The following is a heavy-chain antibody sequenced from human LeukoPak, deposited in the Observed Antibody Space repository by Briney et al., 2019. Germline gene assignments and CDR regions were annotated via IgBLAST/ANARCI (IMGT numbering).Heavy chain of an antibody. CDR1: GGSVSSGNYY. CDR2: IYSSGST. J-gene: IGHJ4*02. V-gene: IGHV4-61*01. CDR3: ARSAAMDADFDY. D-gene: IGHD6-25*01. Sequence: SETLSLTCIVSGGSVSSGNYYWSWIRQPPGKGPEWIGYIYSSGSTNYNPSLKSRVTISVDTSKNQFSLMVSSVTAADTALYYCARSAAMDADFDYWGQGTLVTVSS.